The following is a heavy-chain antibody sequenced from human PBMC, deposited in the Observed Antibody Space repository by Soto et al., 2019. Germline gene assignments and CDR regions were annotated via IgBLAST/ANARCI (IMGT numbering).Heavy chain of an antibody. CDR2: ISGSAGST. J-gene: IGHJ4*02. CDR1: GFTLSSYA. D-gene: IGHD2-21*02. CDR3: AKGHGDCVWHYFDY. V-gene: IGHV3-23*01. Sequence: EVQLLESGGGLVQPGGSLRLSCAASGFTLSSYAMSWVRQAPGKGLEWVSSISGSAGSTYYADSVKGRFTISRDNAKNTLYVQMVSLRAEAPAVYYCAKGHGDCVWHYFDYWGQGTLVTVSS.